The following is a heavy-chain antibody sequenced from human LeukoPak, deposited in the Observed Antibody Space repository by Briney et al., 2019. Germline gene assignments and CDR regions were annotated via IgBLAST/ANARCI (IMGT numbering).Heavy chain of an antibody. CDR3: AILSGARRGYSGYERDRNFDY. V-gene: IGHV1-18*01. CDR2: ISAYNGNT. D-gene: IGHD5-12*01. J-gene: IGHJ4*02. CDR1: GYTFTSYG. Sequence: ASVKLSCKASGYTFTSYGISWVRQAPGQGLEWMGWISAYNGNTNYAQQLQGRVTMTTDTSTSTAYMELRSLRSDDTAVYYCAILSGARRGYSGYERDRNFDYWGQGTLVSVSS.